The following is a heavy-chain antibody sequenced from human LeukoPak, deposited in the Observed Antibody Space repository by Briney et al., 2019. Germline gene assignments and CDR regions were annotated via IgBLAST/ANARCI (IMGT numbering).Heavy chain of an antibody. J-gene: IGHJ5*02. CDR3: ARVIGAYNWFDP. D-gene: IGHD1-26*01. CDR2: IYYSGSA. V-gene: IGHV4-59*01. Sequence: SETLSLTCTVSGGSISSYYWSWIRQPPGKGLEWIGYIYYSGSANYNPSLKSRVTISVDTSKNQFSLKLSSVTAADTAVYYCARVIGAYNWFDPWGQGTLVTVSS. CDR1: GGSISSYY.